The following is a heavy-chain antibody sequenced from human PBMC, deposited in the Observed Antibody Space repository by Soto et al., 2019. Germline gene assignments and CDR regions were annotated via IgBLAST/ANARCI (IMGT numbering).Heavy chain of an antibody. Sequence: GGSLRLSCAASGFTFSSYAMHWVRQAPGKGLEWVALISFDGSNKNYADSVKGRFTISRDNSKDTLYLQMNSLRAEDTTLYYCVKSGGGGSYQYFDFWGQGTLVTVSS. CDR2: ISFDGSNK. CDR3: VKSGGGGSYQYFDF. J-gene: IGHJ4*02. D-gene: IGHD1-26*01. CDR1: GFTFSSYA. V-gene: IGHV3-30*18.